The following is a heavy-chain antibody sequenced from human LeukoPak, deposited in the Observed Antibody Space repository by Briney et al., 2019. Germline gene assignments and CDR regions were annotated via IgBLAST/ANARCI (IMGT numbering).Heavy chain of an antibody. CDR1: GFTVSSDY. CDR3: ARALWFGESPFPNGMDV. D-gene: IGHD3-10*01. CDR2: IYSGGST. Sequence: PGGSLRLSCAASGFTVSSDYMSWVRQAPGKGLEWVSVIYSGGSTYYADSVKGRFTISRDNSRNTLYFQMNNLRAEDTAVYYCARALWFGESPFPNGMDVWGQGTTVTVSS. V-gene: IGHV3-53*01. J-gene: IGHJ6*02.